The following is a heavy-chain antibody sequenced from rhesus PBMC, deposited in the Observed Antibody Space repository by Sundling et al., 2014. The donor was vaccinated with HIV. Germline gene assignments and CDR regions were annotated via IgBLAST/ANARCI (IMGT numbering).Heavy chain of an antibody. CDR3: ARGPLYCTGSGCYVGFDY. D-gene: IGHD2-21*01. V-gene: IGHV4-93*02. J-gene: IGHJ4*01. CDR1: GGSISSSHW. CDR2: SLVVVGAP. Sequence: QVQLQESGPAVVKPSETLSLTCAVSGGSISSSHWWSWVRQSPREGTGMDWGVSLVVVGAPTTTPSLKSRVTISIDTSKNQFSLKLSSVTAADTAVYYCARGPLYCTGSGCYVGFDYWGQGVLVTVSS.